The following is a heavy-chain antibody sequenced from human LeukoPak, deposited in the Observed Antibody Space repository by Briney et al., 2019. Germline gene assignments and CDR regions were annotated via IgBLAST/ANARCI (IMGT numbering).Heavy chain of an antibody. CDR3: ARDSSGYLYFDY. J-gene: IGHJ4*02. V-gene: IGHV4-38-2*02. Sequence: SETLSLTCTVSGYSISSGYYWGWIRQPPGKGLEWIRSIYHSGSTYYSPSLKSRGTISVDTSKNQFSLRLDSVTAADTAVYYCARDSSGYLYFDYWGQGTLATVS. CDR1: GYSISSGYY. D-gene: IGHD3-22*01. CDR2: IYHSGST.